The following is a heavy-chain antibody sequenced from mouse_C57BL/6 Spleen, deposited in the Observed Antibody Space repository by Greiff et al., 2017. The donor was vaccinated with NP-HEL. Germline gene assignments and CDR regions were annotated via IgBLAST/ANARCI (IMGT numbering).Heavy chain of an antibody. J-gene: IGHJ2*01. CDR3: AREGSYYLDY. CDR2: IDPSDSET. Sequence: VQLQQPGAELVRPGSSVKLSCKASGYTFTSYWMHWVKQRPIQGLEWIGNIDPSDSETHYNQKFKDKATLTVDKSSSTAYMQLSSLTSEDSAVYYCAREGSYYLDYWGQGTTLTVSS. CDR1: GYTFTSYW. D-gene: IGHD3-3*01. V-gene: IGHV1-52*01.